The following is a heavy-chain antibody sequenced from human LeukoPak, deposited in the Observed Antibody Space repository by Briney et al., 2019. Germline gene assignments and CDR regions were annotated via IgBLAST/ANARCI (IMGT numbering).Heavy chain of an antibody. Sequence: GSLRLSCAASGFTFSSYWMSWIRQPPGKGLEWIGSIYYSGATYYNPSLKSRVTISVDTSKNQFSLKLSSVTAADTAVYYCARYGRREQVAFDYWGQGTLVTVSS. J-gene: IGHJ4*02. CDR1: GFTFSSYW. CDR2: IYYSGAT. V-gene: IGHV4-39*01. CDR3: ARYGRREQVAFDY. D-gene: IGHD6-13*01.